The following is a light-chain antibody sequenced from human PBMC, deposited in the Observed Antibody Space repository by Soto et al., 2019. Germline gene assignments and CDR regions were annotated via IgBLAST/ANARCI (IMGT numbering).Light chain of an antibody. J-gene: IGKJ1*01. CDR2: DAS. CDR1: QSVSSTY. CDR3: QQYDTSPT. Sequence: EIVLTQSPGTLSLSPGERATLSCRASQSVSSTYLTWYQQKPGQAPRLLIYDASSRATGIPDRFSGSGSGTDFTLTISRLEPEDSAVYFCQQYDTSPTFGQGTKV. V-gene: IGKV3-20*01.